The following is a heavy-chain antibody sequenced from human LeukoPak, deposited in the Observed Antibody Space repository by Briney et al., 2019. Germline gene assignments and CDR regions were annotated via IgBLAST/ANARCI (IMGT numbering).Heavy chain of an antibody. D-gene: IGHD3-22*01. Sequence: GGSLRLSCAASGFTFSSYWMHWVRQAPGKGMVGVSRINSDGSSTIYADSVRGRFTISRDNAKNTLYLQMNSLRAEDTAVYYCASLYYYDSSGYLPFDYWGQGTLVTVSS. CDR1: GFTFSSYW. CDR3: ASLYYYDSSGYLPFDY. J-gene: IGHJ4*02. CDR2: INSDGSST. V-gene: IGHV3-74*01.